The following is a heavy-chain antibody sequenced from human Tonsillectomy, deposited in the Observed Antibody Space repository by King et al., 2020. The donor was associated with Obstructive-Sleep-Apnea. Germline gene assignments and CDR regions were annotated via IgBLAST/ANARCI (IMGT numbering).Heavy chain of an antibody. D-gene: IGHD6-13*01. CDR3: TRDGSRIWDFDF. J-gene: IGHJ4*02. Sequence: VQLQQSGPGLVKPSQTLSLTCAISGDSVSSNSAAWNWIRQCPSKVLEWRGRTDYSSTWYSDYAVSVKSRITINPDTSKNQFSLQLNSVIPEDTAVYFCTRDGSRIWDFDFWGQGTLVTVSS. CDR2: TDYSSTWYS. V-gene: IGHV6-1*01. CDR1: GDSVSSNSAA.